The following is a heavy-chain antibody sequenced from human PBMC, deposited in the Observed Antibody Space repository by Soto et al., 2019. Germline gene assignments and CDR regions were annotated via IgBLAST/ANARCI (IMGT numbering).Heavy chain of an antibody. CDR2: INPNSGGT. Sequence: ASVKVSCKASGHTFTDYYIHWVRQAPGQGLEWMGWINPNSGGTNFAQEFQGRVTMTRGTSITTVYMELSRLRSDDTAVYYCARASPGGIVVVVWDYWGQGTLVTVSS. CDR3: ARASPGGIVVVVWDY. V-gene: IGHV1-2*02. D-gene: IGHD3-22*01. CDR1: GHTFTDYY. J-gene: IGHJ4*02.